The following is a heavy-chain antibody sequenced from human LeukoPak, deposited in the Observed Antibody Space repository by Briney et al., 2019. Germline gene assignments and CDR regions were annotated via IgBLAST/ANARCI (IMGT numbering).Heavy chain of an antibody. CDR1: GFTLSNYA. CDR3: AKAPGDQLLLSTGYFDY. J-gene: IGHJ4*02. D-gene: IGHD2-2*01. V-gene: IGHV3-23*01. Sequence: PGGSLRLSCAPWGFTLSNYAVLGVRDARGEALEGGSANSGSGGSTYYEDSVKGRFTISRDNSKHTLYLQMNSLRAEDTAVYYCAKAPGDQLLLSTGYFDYWGQGTLVTVSS. CDR2: NSGSGGST.